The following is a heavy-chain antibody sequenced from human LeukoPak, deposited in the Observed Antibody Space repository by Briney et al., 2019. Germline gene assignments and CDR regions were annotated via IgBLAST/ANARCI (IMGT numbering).Heavy chain of an antibody. CDR1: GYTFTSYG. D-gene: IGHD3-16*01. CDR2: ISAYNGNT. CDR3: ARVMITFGDPMGDAFDI. J-gene: IGHJ3*02. Sequence: ASVKVSCKASGYTFTSYGISWVRQAPGRGLEWMGWISAYNGNTNYAQKLQGRVTMTTDTSTSTAYMELRSLRSDDTAVYYCARVMITFGDPMGDAFDIWGQGTMVTVSS. V-gene: IGHV1-18*04.